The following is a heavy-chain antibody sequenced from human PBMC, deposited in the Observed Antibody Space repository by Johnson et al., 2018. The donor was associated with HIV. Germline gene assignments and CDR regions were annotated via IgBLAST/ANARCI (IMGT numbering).Heavy chain of an antibody. J-gene: IGHJ3*02. D-gene: IGHD6-13*01. Sequence: QVQLVESGGGLVQPGGSLRLSCAASGFTFSSYAMHWVRQAPGKGLEWVAVISYDGSNKYYADSVKGRFTISRDNSKNTLYLQMNSLRAEDTAVYYCAKQKQQLDDAFDIWGQGTMVTVSS. CDR1: GFTFSSYA. CDR3: AKQKQQLDDAFDI. V-gene: IGHV3-30-3*02. CDR2: ISYDGSNK.